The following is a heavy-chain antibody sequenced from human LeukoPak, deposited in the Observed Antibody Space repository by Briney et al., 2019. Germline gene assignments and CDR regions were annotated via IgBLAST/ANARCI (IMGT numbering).Heavy chain of an antibody. D-gene: IGHD3-9*01. V-gene: IGHV3-73*01. CDR1: GFTFTNAW. J-gene: IGHJ5*02. CDR3: TSQYYDILTGSLFDP. Sequence: GGSLRLSCAASGFTFTNAWMSWVRQAPGKGLEWVGRIRSKANSYATAYAASVKGRFTISRDDSKNTAYLQMNSLKTEDTAVYYCTSQYYDILTGSLFDPWGQGTLVTVSS. CDR2: IRSKANSYAT.